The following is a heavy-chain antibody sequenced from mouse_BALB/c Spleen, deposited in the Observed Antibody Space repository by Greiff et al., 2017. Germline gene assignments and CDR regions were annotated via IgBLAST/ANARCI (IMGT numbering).Heavy chain of an antibody. Sequence: DVMLVESGGGLVKPGGSLKLSCAASGFTFSDYYMYWVRQTPEKRLEWVATISDGGSYTYYPDSVKGRFTISRDNAKNNLYLQMSSLKSEDTAMYYCARDGATVVASAMDYWGQGTSVTVSS. CDR3: ARDGATVVASAMDY. D-gene: IGHD1-1*01. CDR2: ISDGGSYT. V-gene: IGHV5-4*02. CDR1: GFTFSDYY. J-gene: IGHJ4*01.